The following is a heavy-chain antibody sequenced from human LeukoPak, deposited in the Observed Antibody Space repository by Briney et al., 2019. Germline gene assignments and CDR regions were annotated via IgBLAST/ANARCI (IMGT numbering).Heavy chain of an antibody. CDR2: INAGSGNT. CDR3: ATIAAAGNFDY. J-gene: IGHJ4*02. D-gene: IGHD6-13*01. CDR1: GYTFTSYA. Sequence: ASVKVSCKASGYTFTSYAMHWVRQAPGQRLEWMGWINAGSGNTKYSPKFQGRVTITRDTSASTAYMELSSLRSEDTAVYYCATIAAAGNFDYWGQGTLVTVSS. V-gene: IGHV1-3*01.